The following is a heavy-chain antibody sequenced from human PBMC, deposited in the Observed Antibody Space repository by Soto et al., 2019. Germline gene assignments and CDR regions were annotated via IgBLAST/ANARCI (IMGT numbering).Heavy chain of an antibody. Sequence: SETLSLTCTVSGGSVSSGSYYWSWIRQPPGRGLEWIGYIYYSGSTNYNPSLKSRVTISVDTSKNQFSLKLSSVTAADTAVYYCATHGFNFDYWGQGTLVTVSS. D-gene: IGHD1-26*01. CDR2: IYYSGST. CDR3: ATHGFNFDY. J-gene: IGHJ4*02. V-gene: IGHV4-61*01. CDR1: GGSVSSGSYY.